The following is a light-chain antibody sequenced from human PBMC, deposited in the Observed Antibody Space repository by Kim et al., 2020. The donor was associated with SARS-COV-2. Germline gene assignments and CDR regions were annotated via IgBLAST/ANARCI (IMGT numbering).Light chain of an antibody. V-gene: IGKV3-20*01. CDR3: QQYGSSPLT. J-gene: IGKJ4*01. CDR2: GAS. CDR1: PSVSNSY. Sequence: SPGERSTRSCRARPSVSNSYLAWYQQKPGQAPRLLICGASSRATGIPDRFSGSGSGTDFTFSISRLEPEDFAVYYCQQYGSSPLTFGGGTKVDIK.